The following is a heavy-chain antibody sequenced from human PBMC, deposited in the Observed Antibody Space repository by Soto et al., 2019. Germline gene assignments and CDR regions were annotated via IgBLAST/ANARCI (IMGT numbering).Heavy chain of an antibody. CDR2: ISSSGDST. CDR1: GFTFSSYA. V-gene: IGHV3-23*01. Sequence: EVQLLESGGGLVQPGGSLRLSCAASGFTFSSYAMSWVRQAAGKGLEWVSAISSSGDSTYYTDSVKGRFTISRDNSKSRLCLQMNSLRAEDTAVYYCAKRYYYDNSGLWDSWGQGTLVTVSS. CDR3: AKRYYYDNSGLWDS. D-gene: IGHD3-22*01. J-gene: IGHJ4*02.